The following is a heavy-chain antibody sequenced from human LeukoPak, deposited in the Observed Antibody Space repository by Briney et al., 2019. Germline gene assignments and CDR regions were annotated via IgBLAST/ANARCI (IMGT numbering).Heavy chain of an antibody. CDR1: GFSFSSYG. CDR3: AKGNSGSYSQDWFDP. J-gene: IGHJ5*02. V-gene: IGHV3-30*02. D-gene: IGHD1-26*01. CDR2: IRYDGSNK. Sequence: PGGSLSLSCAASGFSFSSYGMHWVRQAPGQGLAWVTFIRYDGSNKYYADSVKGRFTISRDNATNSIYLQMNRLRAEDMAVYYCAKGNSGSYSQDWFDPWGQGTLVTVSS.